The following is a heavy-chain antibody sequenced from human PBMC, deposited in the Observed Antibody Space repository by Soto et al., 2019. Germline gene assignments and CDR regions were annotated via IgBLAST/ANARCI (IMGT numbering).Heavy chain of an antibody. Sequence: QLQLQESGSGLVKPSQTLSLTCAVSGGAISSGGYSWSWIRPPPGKGLEWIGYIYHSGSTYYTPSLKSRVTISVDRSKNQFSLKLSSVTAADTAVYYCAAGGGLPRYYWGQGTLVTVSS. CDR2: IYHSGST. V-gene: IGHV4-30-2*01. D-gene: IGHD5-12*01. J-gene: IGHJ4*02. CDR1: GGAISSGGYS. CDR3: AAGGGLPRYY.